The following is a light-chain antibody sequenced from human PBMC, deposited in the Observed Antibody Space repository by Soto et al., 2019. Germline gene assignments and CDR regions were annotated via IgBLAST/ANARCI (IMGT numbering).Light chain of an antibody. V-gene: IGKV1D-12*01. CDR3: QQTDTYPYT. Sequence: DIPMTQSPSSVSASVGDRVTITCRASQGISSWLAWYQQVPGKAPTLLIYAAATLQSGVPSRFRGSYSGTDFTLTISSLQPEDFATYYCQQTDTYPYTFGQGTKVEIK. CDR1: QGISSW. CDR2: AAA. J-gene: IGKJ2*01.